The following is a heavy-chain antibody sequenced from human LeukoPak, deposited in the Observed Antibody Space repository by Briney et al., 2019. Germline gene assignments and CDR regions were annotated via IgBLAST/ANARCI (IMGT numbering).Heavy chain of an antibody. V-gene: IGHV3-9*01. D-gene: IGHD2-15*01. Sequence: GGSLRLSCAASGFTFDDYAMHWVRQAPGKGLEWVSGIGWNSSSIGYADSVKGRFTISRDNAKNSLYLQMNSLRAEDTALYYCAKDRGPGGSSANAFDIWGQGTMVTVSS. CDR3: AKDRGPGGSSANAFDI. J-gene: IGHJ3*02. CDR2: IGWNSSSI. CDR1: GFTFDDYA.